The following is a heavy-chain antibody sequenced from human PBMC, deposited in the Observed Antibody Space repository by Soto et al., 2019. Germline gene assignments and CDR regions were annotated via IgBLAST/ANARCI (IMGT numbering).Heavy chain of an antibody. V-gene: IGHV5-10-1*04. Sequence: GESLKISCKGSGYSFTSYWISWVRQMPGNGLEWMGRIDPSDSYTNYSPSFQGQVTISADKSISTAYLQWSSLKASDTAMYYCARLGAARDPKNYYYYGMDVWGQGTTVTVSS. J-gene: IGHJ6*02. CDR2: IDPSDSYT. D-gene: IGHD6-6*01. CDR1: GYSFTSYW. CDR3: ARLGAARDPKNYYYYGMDV.